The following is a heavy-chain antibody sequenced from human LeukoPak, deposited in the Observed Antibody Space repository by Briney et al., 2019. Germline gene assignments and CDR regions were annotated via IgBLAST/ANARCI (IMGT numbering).Heavy chain of an antibody. CDR1: GGSISSYY. J-gene: IGHJ4*02. Sequence: PSETLSLTCTVSGGSISSYYWSWIRQPPGKGLEWIGYIYYSGSTNYNPSLKSRVTISVDTSKNQFSLKLSSVTAADTAVYYCARGYYDSSGYYGPNFDYWGQGTLVTVSS. CDR3: ARGYYDSSGYYGPNFDY. D-gene: IGHD3-22*01. V-gene: IGHV4-59*01. CDR2: IYYSGST.